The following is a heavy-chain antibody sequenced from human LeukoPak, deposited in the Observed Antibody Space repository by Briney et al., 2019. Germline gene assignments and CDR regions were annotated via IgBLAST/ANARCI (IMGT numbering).Heavy chain of an antibody. CDR1: GGSFSGYY. J-gene: IGHJ4*02. CDR3: ARGYSGYVIDY. Sequence: SETLSLTCAVYGGSFSGYYWSWILQPPGKGLEWIGEINHSGSTNYNPSLKSRVTISVDTSKNQFSLKLSSVTAADTAVYYCARGYSGYVIDYWGQGTLVTVSS. CDR2: INHSGST. D-gene: IGHD5-12*01. V-gene: IGHV4-34*01.